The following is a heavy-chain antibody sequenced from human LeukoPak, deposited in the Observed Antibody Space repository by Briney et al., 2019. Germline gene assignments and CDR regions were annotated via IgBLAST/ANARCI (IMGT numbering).Heavy chain of an antibody. D-gene: IGHD6-19*01. J-gene: IGHJ4*02. Sequence: SETLSLTCAVYGGSFSGYYWSWIRQPPGKGLEWIGEINHSGSTNYNPSLKSRVTISVDTSKNQFSLKLSSVTAADTAVYYCARGCAYSSGCPVDYWGQGTLVTVSS. V-gene: IGHV4-34*01. CDR2: INHSGST. CDR1: GGSFSGYY. CDR3: ARGCAYSSGCPVDY.